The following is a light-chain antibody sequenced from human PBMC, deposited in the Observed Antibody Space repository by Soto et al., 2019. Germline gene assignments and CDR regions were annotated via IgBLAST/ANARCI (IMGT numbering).Light chain of an antibody. CDR1: QSVLFRSSDTNY. CDR3: QQYYSSWT. V-gene: IGKV4-1*01. CDR2: WAS. Sequence: DIVMTQSPDSLAVSLGERATINCKSIQSVLFRSSDTNYLAWYQQKPGQPPKLLIYWASTRESGVPDRFSGSGSGTDFTLTISSLQAEDVAVYYCQQYYSSWTFGQGTKVDIK. J-gene: IGKJ1*01.